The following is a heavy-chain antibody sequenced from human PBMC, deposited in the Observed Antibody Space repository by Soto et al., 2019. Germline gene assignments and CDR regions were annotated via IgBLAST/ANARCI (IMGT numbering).Heavy chain of an antibody. CDR2: IIPIFGTA. J-gene: IGHJ4*02. V-gene: IGHV1-46*01. Sequence: GASVKVSCKASGYTFTSYYMHWVRQAPGQGLEWMGGIIPIFGTANYAQKFQGRVTMTTDTSTSTAYMELRSLRSDDTAVYYCARDAPPEDYWGQGTLVTVSS. CDR3: ARDAPPEDY. CDR1: GYTFTSYY.